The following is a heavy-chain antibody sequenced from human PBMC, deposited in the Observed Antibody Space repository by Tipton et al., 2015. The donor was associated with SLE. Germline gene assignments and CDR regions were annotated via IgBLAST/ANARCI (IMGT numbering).Heavy chain of an antibody. V-gene: IGHV1-18*01. Sequence: QLVQSGAEVKKPGASVKVSCKASGYTFTSYGISWVRQAPGQGLEWMGWISAYNGNTNYAQKLQGRVTMTTDTSTSTAYMELRSLRSDDTAVYYCARDSEEYDFLSGLYYYFGMVVWGQGTTVTVSS. D-gene: IGHD3-3*01. CDR1: GYTFTSYG. J-gene: IGHJ6*02. CDR2: ISAYNGNT. CDR3: ARDSEEYDFLSGLYYYFGMVV.